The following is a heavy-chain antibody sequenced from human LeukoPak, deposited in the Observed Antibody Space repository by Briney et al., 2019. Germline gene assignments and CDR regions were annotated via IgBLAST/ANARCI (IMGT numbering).Heavy chain of an antibody. J-gene: IGHJ3*02. Sequence: PGGSLRLSCEVSGFTFSSYSMNWVRQAPGKGLEWVSSISSSSSYIYYADSVKGRFTISRDNAKNSLYLQMNSLRAEDTAVYYCARDLGMIVVVPDAFDIWGQGTMVTVSS. D-gene: IGHD3-22*01. V-gene: IGHV3-21*01. CDR2: ISSSSSYI. CDR1: GFTFSSYS. CDR3: ARDLGMIVVVPDAFDI.